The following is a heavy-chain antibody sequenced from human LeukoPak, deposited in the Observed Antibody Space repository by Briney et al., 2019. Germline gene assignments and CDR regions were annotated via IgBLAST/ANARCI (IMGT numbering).Heavy chain of an antibody. Sequence: SETLSLTCDVSGGSVPSTNWWTWVRQPPGKGLEWIGEVHLDGRTNYNPSLKSRLIMSVDLPENHTSLDVTSLTAADTAVYYCAREGGFYRPLDYSGQGTLVTVSS. CDR3: AREGGFYRPLDY. CDR2: VHLDGRT. V-gene: IGHV4-4*02. D-gene: IGHD3-3*01. J-gene: IGHJ4*02. CDR1: GGSVPSTNW.